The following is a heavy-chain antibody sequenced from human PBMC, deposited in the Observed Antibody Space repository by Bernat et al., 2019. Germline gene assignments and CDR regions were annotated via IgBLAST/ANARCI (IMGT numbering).Heavy chain of an antibody. Sequence: EVQLVESGGGLVQPGGSLRLSCAASGLTFSSFWVHWVRQAPGKGLVWVSRVNGDGSSTSYADSGRGRFTISRDNAKNTLYLQMNSLRAEDTAVYYCAKAEYSSSSRHFDYWGQGTLVTVSS. V-gene: IGHV3-74*01. D-gene: IGHD6-6*01. CDR2: VNGDGSST. J-gene: IGHJ4*02. CDR3: AKAEYSSSSRHFDY. CDR1: GLTFSSFW.